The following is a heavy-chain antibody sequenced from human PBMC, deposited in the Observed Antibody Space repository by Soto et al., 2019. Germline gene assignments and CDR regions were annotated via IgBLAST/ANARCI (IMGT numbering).Heavy chain of an antibody. CDR3: VKDALTTVAYYFDY. D-gene: IGHD4-17*01. Sequence: GGSLRLSCKVSGFRFDDYGMHWVRQAPGKGLEWIAGISRDSRSISYGASMKGRFTISRDNAKNSLYLQLNSLRADDTAFYYCVKDALTTVAYYFDYWGQGALVTVSS. J-gene: IGHJ4*02. V-gene: IGHV3-9*01. CDR2: ISRDSRSI. CDR1: GFRFDDYG.